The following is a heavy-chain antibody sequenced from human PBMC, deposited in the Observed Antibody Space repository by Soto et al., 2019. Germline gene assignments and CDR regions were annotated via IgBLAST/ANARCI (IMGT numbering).Heavy chain of an antibody. CDR3: AREYGSGSYYTGY. D-gene: IGHD3-10*01. J-gene: IGHJ4*02. V-gene: IGHV3-23*01. Sequence: GSLRLSCAASGFTFSSYAMNWVRQAPGEGLEWVSGISDNGGRTFYADSVKGRFTISRDNSKNTLYLQMNSLRAEDTAVYYCAREYGSGSYYTGYWGQGTLVTVSS. CDR2: ISDNGGRT. CDR1: GFTFSSYA.